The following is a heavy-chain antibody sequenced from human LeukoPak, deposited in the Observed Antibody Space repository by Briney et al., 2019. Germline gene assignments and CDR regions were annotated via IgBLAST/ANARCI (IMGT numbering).Heavy chain of an antibody. CDR2: ISAYNGNT. Sequence: APVKVSCKASGYTFTSYGISWVRQAPGQGLEWMGWISAYNGNTNYAQKLQGRVTMTTDTSTSTAYMELRSLRSDDTAVYYCARLRTRFGELSLSYWGQGTLVTVSS. CDR3: ARLRTRFGELSLSY. D-gene: IGHD3-10*01. V-gene: IGHV1-18*01. J-gene: IGHJ4*02. CDR1: GYTFTSYG.